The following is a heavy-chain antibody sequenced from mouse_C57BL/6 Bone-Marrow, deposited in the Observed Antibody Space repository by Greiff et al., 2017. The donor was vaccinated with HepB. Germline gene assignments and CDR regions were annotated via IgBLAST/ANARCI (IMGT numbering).Heavy chain of an antibody. V-gene: IGHV5-12*01. J-gene: IGHJ1*03. Sequence: EVKLVESGGGLVQPGGSLKLSCAASGFTFSDYYMYWVRQTPEKRLEWVAYISNGGGSTYYPDTVKGRFTISRDNAKNTLYLQMSRLKSEDTAMYYCASLWAYSKPSRYFDVWGTGTTVTVSS. CDR3: ASLWAYSKPSRYFDV. CDR2: ISNGGGST. D-gene: IGHD2-5*01. CDR1: GFTFSDYY.